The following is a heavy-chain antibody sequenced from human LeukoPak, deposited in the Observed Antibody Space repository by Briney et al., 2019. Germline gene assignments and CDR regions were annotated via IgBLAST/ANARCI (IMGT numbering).Heavy chain of an antibody. CDR2: ISYDGSNE. D-gene: IGHD5-24*01. V-gene: IGHV3-30*03. J-gene: IGHJ4*02. Sequence: GGSPRLSCAASGFTFSSYGMHWVRQAPGKGLEWVAVISYDGSNEYYADSVKGRFTISRDNSKNTLYLQINSLRAEDTAVYYCARTSRGGWLQGPFDYWGQGTLVTVSS. CDR1: GFTFSSYG. CDR3: ARTSRGGWLQGPFDY.